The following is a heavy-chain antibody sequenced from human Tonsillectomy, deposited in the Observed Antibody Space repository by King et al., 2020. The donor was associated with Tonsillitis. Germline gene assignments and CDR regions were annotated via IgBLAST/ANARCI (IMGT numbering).Heavy chain of an antibody. D-gene: IGHD3-22*01. CDR1: GGTFSIYA. J-gene: IGHJ3*01. Sequence: QLVQSGAEVKKPGSSVKVSCKASGGTFSIYALSWVRQTPGQGVEWLGGIIPILVTANYAQKFHGRCTITADESTSTAYMELSSLTSEETAAYYCARDYRDYYDSSGFQGAFDFWGQGTMVTVSS. CDR2: IIPILVTA. CDR3: ARDYRDYYDSSGFQGAFDF. V-gene: IGHV1-69*12.